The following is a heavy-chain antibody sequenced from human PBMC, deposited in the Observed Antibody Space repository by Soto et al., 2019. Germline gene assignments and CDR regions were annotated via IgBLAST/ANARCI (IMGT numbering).Heavy chain of an antibody. CDR1: GYTFTSYV. CDR3: ARATLSTLVEYYYYGMDV. V-gene: IGHV1-18*01. D-gene: IGHD3-3*02. J-gene: IGHJ6*02. Sequence: QVQLVQSGAEVKKPGPSVKVSCKASGYTFTSYVISWVRQAPGQGPEWMGWISAYNGNTNYAQKLQGRVPMTTHTSTRTAYMQLMSLRSDDTAVYYCARATLSTLVEYYYYGMDVWGQGTTCTVSS. CDR2: ISAYNGNT.